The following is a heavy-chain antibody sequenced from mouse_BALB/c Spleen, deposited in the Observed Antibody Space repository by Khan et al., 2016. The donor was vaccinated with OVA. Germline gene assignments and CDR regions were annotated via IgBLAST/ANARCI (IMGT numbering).Heavy chain of an antibody. CDR3: ARKNYSYDRYFDV. CDR1: GFTLTNYG. J-gene: IGHJ1*01. V-gene: IGHV9-3-1*01. CDR2: INTYTGEP. Sequence: QIQLVQSGPELKKPGETVKISCKASGFTLTNYGMSWVKQAPGKGLKWMGWINTYTGEPTNADDFKGRFAFSLETSASAAYLQINNLKNEGTATYFCARKNYSYDRYFDVWGAGTTVTVSS. D-gene: IGHD2-12*01.